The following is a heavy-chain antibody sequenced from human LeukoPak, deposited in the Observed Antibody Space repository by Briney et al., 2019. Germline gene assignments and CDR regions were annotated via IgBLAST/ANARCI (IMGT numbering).Heavy chain of an antibody. CDR2: ISGSGTSA. Sequence: HTGGSLRLSCAASGFTFSSYAMTWVRQAPGEGLQWVSGISGSGTSAYYADSVKGRFTISRDNSKNALYLQMYSLRAEDTAVYYCATTVTLPGFDYWGQGTLVTVSS. J-gene: IGHJ4*02. D-gene: IGHD4-11*01. CDR3: ATTVTLPGFDY. CDR1: GFTFSSYA. V-gene: IGHV3-23*01.